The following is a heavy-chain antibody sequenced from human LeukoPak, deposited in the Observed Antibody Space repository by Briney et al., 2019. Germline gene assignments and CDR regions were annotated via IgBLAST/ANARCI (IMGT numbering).Heavy chain of an antibody. CDR1: GGSISSYY. CDR2: IYYGGTT. CDR3: ASGYCGGDCPYHAFDI. Sequence: SETLSLTCTVSGGSISSYYWSWIRQPPGRGLEWIGYIYYGGTTNYNPSLKSRVAISVDKSKNQFSLKLSSVTAADMAVYYCASGYCGGDCPYHAFDIWGQGTMVTVSS. V-gene: IGHV4-59*13. J-gene: IGHJ3*02. D-gene: IGHD2-21*02.